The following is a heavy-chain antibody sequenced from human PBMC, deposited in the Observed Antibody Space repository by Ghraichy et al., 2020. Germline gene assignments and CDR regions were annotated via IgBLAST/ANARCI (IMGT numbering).Heavy chain of an antibody. J-gene: IGHJ4*02. Sequence: GGSLRLSCTTSGFNFGDYALSWFRRAPGRGLEWVGYIESDPYGGTTDYAASVRGRFTISKDASTSIAYLQMNSLRTEDTAVYYCTRDRAGQNWGQGTLVTVSS. CDR3: TRDRAGQN. CDR1: GFNFGDYA. CDR2: IESDPYGGTT. V-gene: IGHV3-49*03.